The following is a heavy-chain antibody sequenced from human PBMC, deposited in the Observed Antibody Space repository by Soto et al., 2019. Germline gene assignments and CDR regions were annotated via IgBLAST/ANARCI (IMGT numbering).Heavy chain of an antibody. Sequence: QVQLVQSGAEVKKPGASVKVSCKASGYTFTSYGISWVRQAPGQGLEWMGWISANNGNTNYAQKIQGRVTMTTDTSTSTAYMELRSRRSDDTAVYYCARDGRYRGSYGGYYFDSRGQGTLVTVSS. D-gene: IGHD1-26*01. V-gene: IGHV1-18*01. CDR3: ARDGRYRGSYGGYYFDS. J-gene: IGHJ4*02. CDR1: GYTFTSYG. CDR2: ISANNGNT.